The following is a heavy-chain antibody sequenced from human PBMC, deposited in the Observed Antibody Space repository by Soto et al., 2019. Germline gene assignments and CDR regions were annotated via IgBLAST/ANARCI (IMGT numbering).Heavy chain of an antibody. V-gene: IGHV3-23*01. CDR1: GFTFSTYA. CDR3: AKVPTRNIVGATTLAFDV. CDR2: ISGSGDST. J-gene: IGHJ3*01. D-gene: IGHD1-26*01. Sequence: PGGSLILSCAASGFTFSTYAMSWVRQAPGKGLEWVSTISGSGDSTYYADSVRGRFTISRDNSKNTLYLQMNSLRAEDTAVYYCAKVPTRNIVGATTLAFDVWGQGTLVT.